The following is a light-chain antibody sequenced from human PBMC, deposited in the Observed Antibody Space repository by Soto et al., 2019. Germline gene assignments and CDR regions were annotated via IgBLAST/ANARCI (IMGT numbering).Light chain of an antibody. CDR3: QHDNMLAT. V-gene: IGKV1-5*02. J-gene: IGKJ1*01. CDR2: DAT. Sequence: DKEMTPSPSPLSHKEGDRVTIICRASQSVSTRLAWYQQKPGKAPKVLIYDATNLDSWVPSSFCGSGSGTEFKLTISGLQPDDFSTYLCQHDNMLATFGQGTRLEIK. CDR1: QSVSTR.